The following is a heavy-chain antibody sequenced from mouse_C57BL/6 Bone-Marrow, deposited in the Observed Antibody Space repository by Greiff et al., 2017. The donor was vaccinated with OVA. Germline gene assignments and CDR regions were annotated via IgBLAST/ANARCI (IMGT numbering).Heavy chain of an antibody. D-gene: IGHD2-5*01. CDR2: ISSGSSTI. Sequence: EVQRVESGGGLVQPGGSLKLSCAASGFTFSDYGMHWVRQAPEKGLEWVAYISSGSSTIYYADTVKGRFTISRDNAKNTLFLQMTSLRSEDTAMYYCARRSNSYYYAMDYWGQGTSVTVSS. CDR1: GFTFSDYG. V-gene: IGHV5-17*01. CDR3: ARRSNSYYYAMDY. J-gene: IGHJ4*01.